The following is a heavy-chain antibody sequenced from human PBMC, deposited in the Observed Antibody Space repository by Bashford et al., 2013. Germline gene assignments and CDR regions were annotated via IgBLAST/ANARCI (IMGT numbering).Heavy chain of an antibody. D-gene: IGHD3-22*01. J-gene: IGHJ4*02. CDR1: GFTFSSFG. Sequence: GSSRLSCAASGFTFSSFGMHWVRQAPGQGLEWVAVIWYDGSRKYYADSVKGRFTISRDNSNNNMYLQMNSLRAEDTAVYYCARAPDRSSDYYYADYWGQGTLVTVSS. CDR3: ARAPDRSSDYYYADY. CDR2: IWYDGSRK. V-gene: IGHV3-33*01.